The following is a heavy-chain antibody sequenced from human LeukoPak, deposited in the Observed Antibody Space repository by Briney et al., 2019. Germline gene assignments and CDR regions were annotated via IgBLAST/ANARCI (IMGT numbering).Heavy chain of an antibody. CDR2: IYYSGST. V-gene: IGHV4-39*07. CDR1: GGSISSSSYY. D-gene: IGHD5-18*01. Sequence: SETLSLTCTVSGGSISSSSYYWGWIRQPPGKGLEWIGSIYYSGSTYYNPSLKSRVTISVDTSKNQFSLKLSSVTAADTAVYYCARPGVGSGRYGAFDIWGQGTMVTVYS. J-gene: IGHJ3*02. CDR3: ARPGVGSGRYGAFDI.